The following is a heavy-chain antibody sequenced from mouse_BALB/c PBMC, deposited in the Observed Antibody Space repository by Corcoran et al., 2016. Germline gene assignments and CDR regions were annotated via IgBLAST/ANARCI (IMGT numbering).Heavy chain of an antibody. Sequence: EVKLLESGGGLVQPGGSLKLSCAASGFDFSRYWMSWVRLAPGKGLEWIGEINPDSSTINYTPSLKDKFIISRNNAKNTLYLQLSKVRSEDTALYYCARLHYYGFHDYWGQGTTLTVSS. J-gene: IGHJ2*01. CDR3: ARLHYYGFHDY. V-gene: IGHV4-1*02. CDR1: GFDFSRYW. D-gene: IGHD1-2*01. CDR2: INPDSSTI.